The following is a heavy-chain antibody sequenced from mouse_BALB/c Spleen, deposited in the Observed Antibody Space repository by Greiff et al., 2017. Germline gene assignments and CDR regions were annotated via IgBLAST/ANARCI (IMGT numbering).Heavy chain of an antibody. CDR2: IYPSDSYT. CDR3: TRGGLRRDYYAMDY. CDR1: GYTFTSYW. D-gene: IGHD2-4*01. V-gene: IGHV1-69*02. Sequence: QVQLQQPGAELVRPGASVKLSCKASGYTFTSYWINWVKQRPGQGLEWIGNIYPSDSYTNYHQKFKDKATLTVDKSSSTAYMQLSSPTSEDSAVYYCTRGGLRRDYYAMDYWGQGTSVTVSS. J-gene: IGHJ4*01.